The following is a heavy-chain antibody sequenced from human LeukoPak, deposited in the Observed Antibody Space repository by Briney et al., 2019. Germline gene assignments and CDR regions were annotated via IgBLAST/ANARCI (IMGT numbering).Heavy chain of an antibody. J-gene: IGHJ4*02. Sequence: SETLSLTCTVSGYSISSNYYWGWIRQPPGKGLEWIGNIYHSGTTYYNPSLKSRVTISVDTFKNQFSLRLRSVTAADTAVYYCARVRAVAGTPPVYWGQGTLVTVSS. CDR1: GYSISSNYY. D-gene: IGHD6-19*01. CDR2: IYHSGTT. V-gene: IGHV4-38-2*02. CDR3: ARVRAVAGTPPVY.